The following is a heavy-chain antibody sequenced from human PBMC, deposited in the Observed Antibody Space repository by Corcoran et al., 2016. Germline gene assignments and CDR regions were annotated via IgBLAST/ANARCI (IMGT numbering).Heavy chain of an antibody. D-gene: IGHD3-22*01. CDR2: IYYSGST. J-gene: IGHJ6*02. Sequence: QVQLQESGPGLVKPSETLSLTCTVSGGSISSYYWSWIRQPPGKGLEWSGYIYYSGSTNYNPSLKSRVTISVDTSKNQFSLKLSSVTAADTAVYYCARVVRYYDSSGYPLYYYYGMDVWGQGTTVTVSS. CDR3: ARVVRYYDSSGYPLYYYYGMDV. CDR1: GGSISSYY. V-gene: IGHV4-59*01.